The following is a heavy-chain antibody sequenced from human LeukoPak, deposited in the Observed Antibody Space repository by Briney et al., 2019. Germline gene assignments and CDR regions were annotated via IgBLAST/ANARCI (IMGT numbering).Heavy chain of an antibody. CDR2: LYIGGNT. J-gene: IGHJ4*02. Sequence: GGSLRLSCAASGLTVNNNYMNWVRQALGKGLEWVSALYIGGNTYYADSVRGRFTISRDNSKNTLYLQMNSLRAEDTAIYYCMTAAGYNFGQYWGQGTLVTVSS. D-gene: IGHD5-18*01. CDR3: MTAAGYNFGQY. CDR1: GLTVNNNY. V-gene: IGHV3-53*01.